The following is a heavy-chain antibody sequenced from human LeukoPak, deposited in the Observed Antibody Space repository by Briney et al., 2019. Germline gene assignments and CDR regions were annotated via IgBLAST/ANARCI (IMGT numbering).Heavy chain of an antibody. CDR2: IYTSGST. Sequence: SETLSLTCTVSGGSISSGSYYWSWIRQPAGKGLEWIGRIYTSGSTNYNPSLKSRVTISVDTSKNQFSLKLSSVTAADTAVYYCARGIRLWLAAGAFDIWGQGTMVTVSS. V-gene: IGHV4-61*02. D-gene: IGHD5-18*01. CDR3: ARGIRLWLAAGAFDI. CDR1: GGSISSGSYY. J-gene: IGHJ3*02.